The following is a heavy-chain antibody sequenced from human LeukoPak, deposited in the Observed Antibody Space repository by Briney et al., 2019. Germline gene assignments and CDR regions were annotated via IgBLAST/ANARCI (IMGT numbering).Heavy chain of an antibody. Sequence: ASVKVSCKASGGTFSSYAIRWVRQAPGQGLEWMGGIIPIFGTANYAQKFQGRVTITADQSTSTAYMELSSLRSEDTAVYYCARHQKRIAAAGSAHFRYYYYYMDVWGKGTTVTVSS. CDR2: IIPIFGTA. CDR3: ARHQKRIAAAGSAHFRYYYYYMDV. CDR1: GGTFSSYA. V-gene: IGHV1-69*13. J-gene: IGHJ6*03. D-gene: IGHD6-13*01.